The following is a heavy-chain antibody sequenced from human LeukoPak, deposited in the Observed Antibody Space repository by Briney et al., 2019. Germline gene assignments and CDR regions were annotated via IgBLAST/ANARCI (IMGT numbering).Heavy chain of an antibody. CDR2: IYPDDSDT. CDR1: GYSFTNYW. J-gene: IGHJ4*02. V-gene: IGHV5-51*01. CDR3: ARHRKDIGFDS. D-gene: IGHD2-15*01. Sequence: GESLKISFKGSGYSFTNYWIGWVRQMPGKGLEWMGIIYPDDSDTRYSPSFQGQVTISADKSISTAYLQWSSLKASDTAMYYCARHRKDIGFDSWGQGTLVTVSS.